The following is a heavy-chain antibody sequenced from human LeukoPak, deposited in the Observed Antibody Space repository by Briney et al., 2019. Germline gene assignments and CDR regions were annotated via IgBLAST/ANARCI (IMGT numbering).Heavy chain of an antibody. V-gene: IGHV3-33*08. CDR1: GFTFSSYG. CDR3: AREPSHPGIAVAGLDY. J-gene: IGHJ4*02. D-gene: IGHD6-19*01. CDR2: IWYDGSNK. Sequence: GGSLRLSCAASGFTFSSYGMHWVRQAPGKGLEWVAVIWYDGSNKYYADSVKGRFTISRDNSKNTLYLQMNSLRAEDTAVYYCAREPSHPGIAVAGLDYWGQGTLVTVSS.